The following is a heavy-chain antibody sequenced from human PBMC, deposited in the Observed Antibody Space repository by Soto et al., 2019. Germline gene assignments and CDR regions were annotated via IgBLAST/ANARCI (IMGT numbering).Heavy chain of an antibody. CDR1: GGSISSSSYY. D-gene: IGHD1-7*01. CDR2: ISYSGST. V-gene: IGHV4-61*01. Sequence: SETLSLTCTVSGGSISSSSYYWGWIRQPPGKGLEWIGYISYSGSTNYNPSLKSRVSISVDTSKNQFSLKLSSVTAADTAVYYCAREGLIPGTTYYYYGMDVWGQGTTVTVSS. J-gene: IGHJ6*02. CDR3: AREGLIPGTTYYYYGMDV.